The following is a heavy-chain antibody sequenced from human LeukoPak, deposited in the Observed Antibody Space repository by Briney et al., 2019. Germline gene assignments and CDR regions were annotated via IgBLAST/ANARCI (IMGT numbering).Heavy chain of an antibody. Sequence: PSETLSLTCAVYGGSFSGYYWSWIRQPPGKGLEWIGEINHSGSTYYNPSLKSRVTISVDTSKNQFSLKLSSVTAADTAVYYCARGASGYDYALADVIDYWGQGTLVTVSS. D-gene: IGHD5-12*01. J-gene: IGHJ4*02. CDR2: INHSGST. CDR1: GGSFSGYY. V-gene: IGHV4-34*01. CDR3: ARGASGYDYALADVIDY.